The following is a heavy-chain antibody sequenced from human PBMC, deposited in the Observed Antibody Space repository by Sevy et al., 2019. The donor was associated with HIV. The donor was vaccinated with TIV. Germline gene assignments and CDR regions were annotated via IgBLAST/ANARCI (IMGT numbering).Heavy chain of an antibody. CDR1: GFTFDDYA. CDR2: ISWNSGSI. J-gene: IGHJ3*02. V-gene: IGHV3-9*01. CDR3: AKAGASGWSAFDI. Sequence: GGSLRLSCAASGFTFDDYAMHWVRQAPGKGLEWVSGISWNSGSIGYEDSVKGRFTISRDNAKNSLYLQMNSLRAEDTALYYCAKAGASGWSAFDIWGQGTMVTVSS. D-gene: IGHD6-19*01.